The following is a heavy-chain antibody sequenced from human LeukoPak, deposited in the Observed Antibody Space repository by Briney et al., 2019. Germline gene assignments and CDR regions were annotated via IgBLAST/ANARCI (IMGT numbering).Heavy chain of an antibody. J-gene: IGHJ3*02. CDR2: IYPGDSDT. CDR3: ARYPLHWGSAFDI. D-gene: IGHD7-27*01. CDR1: GYSFSNFW. Sequence: GESLKISCKGSGYSFSNFWVGWVRQMPGKGLEWMGIIYPGDSDTRYGPSFQGQVTISADKSIDTAYLQWSYLKASDTAIYYCARYPLHWGSAFDIWGQGTMVTVSS. V-gene: IGHV5-51*01.